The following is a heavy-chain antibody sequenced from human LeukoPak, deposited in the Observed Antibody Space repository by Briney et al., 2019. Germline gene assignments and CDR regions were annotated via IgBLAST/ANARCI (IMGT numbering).Heavy chain of an antibody. J-gene: IGHJ6*03. Sequence: PSETLSLTCTVSGGSISSGSDYWGWIRQTPGEGLEWIGNLDSSGSTYYNPSLKSRVTISVGTSKNQFSLNLRSVTAADTAIYFCSRSHDYGGLYFYYYMDVWGKGTTVTVSS. CDR1: GGSISSGSDY. CDR3: SRSHDYGGLYFYYYMDV. D-gene: IGHD4-23*01. CDR2: LDSSGST. V-gene: IGHV4-39*01.